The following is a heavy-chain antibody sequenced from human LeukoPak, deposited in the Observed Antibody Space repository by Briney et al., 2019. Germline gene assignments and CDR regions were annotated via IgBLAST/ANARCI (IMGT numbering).Heavy chain of an antibody. J-gene: IGHJ3*02. CDR3: ARGRGYCSGGSCYPLFFDAFDI. CDR1: GYTFTSYD. D-gene: IGHD2-15*01. Sequence: ASVKVSCKASGYTFTSYDINWVRQATGQGLEWMGWMNPNSGNTGYAQKFQGRVTITRNTSISTAYMELSSLRSEDTAVYYCARGRGYCSGGSCYPLFFDAFDIWGQGTMVTVSS. V-gene: IGHV1-8*03. CDR2: MNPNSGNT.